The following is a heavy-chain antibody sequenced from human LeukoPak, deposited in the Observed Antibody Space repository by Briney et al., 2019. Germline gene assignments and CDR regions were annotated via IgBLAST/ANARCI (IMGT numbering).Heavy chain of an antibody. D-gene: IGHD6-13*01. J-gene: IGHJ4*02. CDR2: VYHSGST. CDR1: GGSISTHY. V-gene: IGHV4-59*08. CDR3: ARHSSSWHTTPFDY. Sequence: PSETLSLTCTVSGGSISTHYWSWVRQPPGKGLEWIGYVYHSGSTNYNPSLKSRVTTSVDTSRNQFSLKLSSATAADTAVYYCARHSSSWHTTPFDYWGQGTLVTVSS.